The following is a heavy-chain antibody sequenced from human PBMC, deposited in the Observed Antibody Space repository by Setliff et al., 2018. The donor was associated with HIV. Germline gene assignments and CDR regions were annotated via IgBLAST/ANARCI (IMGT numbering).Heavy chain of an antibody. CDR2: INHSGDT. V-gene: IGHV4-34*01. J-gene: IGHJ4*02. CDR1: GGSFSGSF. Sequence: PSETLSLTCAVYGGSFSGSFWSWIRQPPGKGLEWIGEINHSGDTNYSPSLKSRVSMSVDTSKNKFSLKLSAVTSADTAVYYCVRRAGRHRLLSSGVAGTLDSWGQGTLVTVSS. CDR3: VRRAGRHRLLSSGVAGTLDS. D-gene: IGHD6-19*01.